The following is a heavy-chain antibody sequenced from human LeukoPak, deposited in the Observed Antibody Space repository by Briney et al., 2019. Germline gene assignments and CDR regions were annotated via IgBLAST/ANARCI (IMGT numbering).Heavy chain of an antibody. CDR3: ARDRSLYSRSWQENDY. Sequence: RGSLRLSCAAAGFTASSYWMCWVRQAPRKRLEWVAVISYDGSNKYYADSVNGRFTISRDNSKNTLYLQMNSLRAEDTAVYYCARDRSLYSRSWQENDYWGQGTLVTVSS. D-gene: IGHD6-13*01. J-gene: IGHJ4*02. CDR1: GFTASSYW. V-gene: IGHV3-30*03. CDR2: ISYDGSNK.